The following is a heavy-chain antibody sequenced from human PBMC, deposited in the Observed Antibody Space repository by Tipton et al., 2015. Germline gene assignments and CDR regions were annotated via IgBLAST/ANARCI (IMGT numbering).Heavy chain of an antibody. CDR2: IYYSGTT. J-gene: IGHJ4*02. CDR1: GVSVSNSGHF. V-gene: IGHV4-39*07. CDR3: ARGTVVVPAAFDY. D-gene: IGHD2-2*01. Sequence: TLSLTCNVSGVSVSNSGHFWGWIRQPPGKGLEWIGNIYYSGTTYYNPSLKSRVTISVDTSKNQFSLKLSSVTAADTAVYYCARGTVVVPAAFDYWGQGTLVTVSS.